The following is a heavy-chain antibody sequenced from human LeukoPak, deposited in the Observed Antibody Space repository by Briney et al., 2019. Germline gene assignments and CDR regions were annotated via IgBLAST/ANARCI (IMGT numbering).Heavy chain of an antibody. CDR2: IYHSGST. CDR1: GDSISRHNW. D-gene: IGHD4-23*01. CDR3: ASGQTRATVVWVLHYFDY. Sequence: SGTLSLTFTLSGDSISRHNWLGRVRQPPGKGLEWIGEIYHSGSTNYNPSLKSRVTISVDKSNKQFSLKLSSVTAADTAVYYCASGQTRATVVWVLHYFDYWGQGTLVTVSS. V-gene: IGHV4-4*02. J-gene: IGHJ4*02.